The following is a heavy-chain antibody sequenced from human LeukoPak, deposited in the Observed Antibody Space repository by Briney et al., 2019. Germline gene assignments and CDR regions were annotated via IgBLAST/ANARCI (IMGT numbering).Heavy chain of an antibody. J-gene: IGHJ4*02. CDR2: SRNKGNSYTT. Sequence: GGSLRLSCAASGFTFSSYSMNWVRQAPGKGLEWVGRSRNKGNSYTTEYVASVKGRFTISRKESKNSLYLQMNSLRTEDTAVYYCASSGFDYRFFENWGQGTLVTVSS. D-gene: IGHD5-12*01. V-gene: IGHV3-72*01. CDR3: ASSGFDYRFFEN. CDR1: GFTFSSYS.